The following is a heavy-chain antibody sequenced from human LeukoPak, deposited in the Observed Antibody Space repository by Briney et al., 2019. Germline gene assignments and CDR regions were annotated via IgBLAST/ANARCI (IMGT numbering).Heavy chain of an antibody. J-gene: IGHJ4*02. Sequence: PGRSLRLSCAAPGFIFSSYAMHWVRQAPGKGLEWVVVISYDGSNRYYANSVKGRFTISRDNSKNTLYLQMNSLRAEDTAVYYCARELQRTFDYWGQGTLVTVSS. CDR3: ARELQRTFDY. V-gene: IGHV3-30*04. CDR2: ISYDGSNR. CDR1: GFIFSSYA.